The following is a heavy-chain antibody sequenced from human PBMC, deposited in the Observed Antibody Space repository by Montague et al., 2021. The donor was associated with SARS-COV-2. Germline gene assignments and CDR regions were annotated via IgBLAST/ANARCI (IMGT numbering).Heavy chain of an antibody. D-gene: IGHD3-22*01. V-gene: IGHV4-34*01. Sequence: SESLSLTCAVYGGPFSGYYWSWIWQPPGKGLEWIGEISHCGSTNYNPSLNSRVPISVDTSKNKFSLNLSSVTAANTAVYYCARGTKLTYYYDSSGYYPSGYWGQGTLVTVSS. CDR2: ISHCGST. CDR3: ARGTKLTYYYDSSGYYPSGY. CDR1: GGPFSGYY. J-gene: IGHJ4*02.